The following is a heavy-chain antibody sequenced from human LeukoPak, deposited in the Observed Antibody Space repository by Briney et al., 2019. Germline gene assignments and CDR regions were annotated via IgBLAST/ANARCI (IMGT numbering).Heavy chain of an antibody. CDR2: TYYRSKWYN. Sequence: SQTLSLTCAISGDSVSSNSATWDWIRQSPSRGLEWLGRTYYRSKWYNDYAVSVKSRVSINPDTSKNQFSLQLNSVTPEDTAVYYCAREGSDGYLFDYWGQGSLVIVSS. J-gene: IGHJ4*02. D-gene: IGHD3-16*01. CDR3: AREGSDGYLFDY. CDR1: GDSVSSNSAT. V-gene: IGHV6-1*01.